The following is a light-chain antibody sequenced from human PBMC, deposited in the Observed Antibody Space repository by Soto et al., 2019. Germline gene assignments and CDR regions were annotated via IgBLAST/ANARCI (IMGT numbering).Light chain of an antibody. V-gene: IGKV1-8*01. Sequence: AIRMTQSPSSFSASTRDRVTITCRASQHIINYLAWYQRKPGKAPKLLIYAASTLRSGVPSRFSGSGFGTDFTLTVDSLQSEDFATYYCLQYYGYPQTFGQGTKVDIK. CDR3: LQYYGYPQT. J-gene: IGKJ1*01. CDR1: QHIINY. CDR2: AAS.